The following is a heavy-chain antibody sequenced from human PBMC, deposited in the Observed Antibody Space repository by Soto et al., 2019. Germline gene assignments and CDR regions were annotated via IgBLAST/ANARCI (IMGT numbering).Heavy chain of an antibody. D-gene: IGHD6-19*01. Sequence: QVQLVQSGAEVKKPGSSVKVSCKASGGSFNIYTINWVRQAPGQGLEWMGGVLPIFGTTNYAQKFQGRVTITADKSASTSYMELSSLRSDDTAVYYCARTQCFYPLDVWGQGTTVTVSS. CDR2: VLPIFGTT. J-gene: IGHJ6*02. V-gene: IGHV1-69*06. CDR3: ARTQCFYPLDV. CDR1: GGSFNIYT.